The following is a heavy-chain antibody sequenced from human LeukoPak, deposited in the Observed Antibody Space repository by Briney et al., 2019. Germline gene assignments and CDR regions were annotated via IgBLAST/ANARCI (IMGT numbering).Heavy chain of an antibody. J-gene: IGHJ4*02. D-gene: IGHD5-12*01. CDR3: AKGNSGYDYIIDY. V-gene: IGHV3-43D*03. CDR1: GFTFDDYA. Sequence: GGSLRLSCAASGFTFDDYAMHWVRQAPGKGLEWVSLISWDGGSTYYADSVKGRFTISRDNSKNSLYLQMNSLRAEDTALYYCAKGNSGYDYIIDYWGQGTLVTVSS. CDR2: ISWDGGST.